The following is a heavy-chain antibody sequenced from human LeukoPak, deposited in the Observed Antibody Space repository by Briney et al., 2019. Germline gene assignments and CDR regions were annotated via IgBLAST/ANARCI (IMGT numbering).Heavy chain of an antibody. CDR3: ARVPYYDILTGPLDV. CDR2: ISYDGSNK. V-gene: IGHV3-30-3*01. Sequence: GGSLRLSCVASGFTFNNYAMHWVRQAPGKGLEWVALISYDGSNKYYADSVKGRFTISRGNSKNTLYLQMNSLRAEDTAVYYCARVPYYDILTGPLDVWGQGTTVTVSS. CDR1: GFTFNNYA. D-gene: IGHD3-9*01. J-gene: IGHJ6*02.